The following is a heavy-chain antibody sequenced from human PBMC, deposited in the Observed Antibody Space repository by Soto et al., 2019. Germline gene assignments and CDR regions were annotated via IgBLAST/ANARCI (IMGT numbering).Heavy chain of an antibody. CDR3: AGGVAAAGTQYYFDF. D-gene: IGHD6-13*01. V-gene: IGHV1-69*12. CDR1: GGTFSNYA. J-gene: IGHJ4*02. CDR2: LIPAFGAT. Sequence: HVQLVQSGAEVRKPGSSVKVSCKASGGTFSNYAITWVRQAPGQGIEWMGGLIPAFGATNYAQKFQGRVTITADESTSTAYMELSSLRSDDTALYYCAGGVAAAGTQYYFDFWGQGTLVTVSS.